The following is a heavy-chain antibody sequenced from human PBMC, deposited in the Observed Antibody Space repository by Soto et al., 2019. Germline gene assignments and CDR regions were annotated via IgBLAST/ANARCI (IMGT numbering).Heavy chain of an antibody. CDR1: GGSISSGGYS. D-gene: IGHD3-22*01. CDR2: MYHSGNT. Sequence: SETLSLTCAVSGGSISSGGYSWSWIRQPPGKGLEWIGYMYHSGNTNYNPSLKSRVTMSVDTSKNQFSLNLSSVTAADTAVYYCARAPYYYNSRGYYLDPYDYWGQGTLVTVSS. V-gene: IGHV4-30-2*01. CDR3: ARAPYYYNSRGYYLDPYDY. J-gene: IGHJ4*02.